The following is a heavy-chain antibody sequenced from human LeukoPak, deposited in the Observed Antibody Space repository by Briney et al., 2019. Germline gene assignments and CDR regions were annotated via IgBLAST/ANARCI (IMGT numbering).Heavy chain of an antibody. CDR1: GGSFSGYY. CDR3: ASWSRNYVWGSYRPTTRPDY. J-gene: IGHJ4*02. Sequence: SETLSLTCAVYGGSFSGYYWSWTRQPPGKGLEWIGEINHSGSTNYNPSLKSRVTISVDTSKNQFSLKLSSVTAADTAVYYCASWSRNYVWGSYRPTTRPDYWGQGTLVTVSS. V-gene: IGHV4-34*01. CDR2: INHSGST. D-gene: IGHD3-16*02.